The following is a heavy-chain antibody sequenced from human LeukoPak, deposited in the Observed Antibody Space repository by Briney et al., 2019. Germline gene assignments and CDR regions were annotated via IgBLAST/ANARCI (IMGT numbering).Heavy chain of an antibody. J-gene: IGHJ3*02. D-gene: IGHD7-27*01. CDR1: GFTFSSYS. CDR3: ARDRTGDDAFDI. CDR2: ISSSSSYT. V-gene: IGHV3-21*01. Sequence: GGSLRLSCAASGFTFSSYSMNWVRQAPGKGLEWVSSISSSSSYTYYADSVKGRFTISRDNAKNSLYLQMNSLRAEDTAVYYCARDRTGDDAFDIWGQGTMVTVSS.